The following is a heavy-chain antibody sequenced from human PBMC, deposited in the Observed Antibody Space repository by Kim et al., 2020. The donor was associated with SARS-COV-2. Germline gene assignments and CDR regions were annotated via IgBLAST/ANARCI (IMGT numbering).Heavy chain of an antibody. V-gene: IGHV6-1*01. Sequence: YAISLKGRKTNSHDTFKNQFSLQLNSMTAEATAVYYCARDRQRAGTGVDSWGQGTLVTVSS. CDR3: ARDRQRAGTGVDS. J-gene: IGHJ4*02. D-gene: IGHD1-1*01.